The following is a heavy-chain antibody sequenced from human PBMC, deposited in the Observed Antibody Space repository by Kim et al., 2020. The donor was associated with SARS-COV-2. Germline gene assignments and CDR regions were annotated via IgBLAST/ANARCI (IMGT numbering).Heavy chain of an antibody. Sequence: SVKVSCKASGGTFSSYAISWVRQAPGQGLEWMGGIIPIFGTANYAQKFQGRVTITADESTSTAYMELSSLRSEDTAVYYCARDVSSPPKMVRGVIFGSDNWFDPWGQGTLVIVSS. CDR3: ARDVSSPPKMVRGVIFGSDNWFDP. CDR2: IIPIFGTA. J-gene: IGHJ5*02. CDR1: GGTFSSYA. D-gene: IGHD3-10*01. V-gene: IGHV1-69*13.